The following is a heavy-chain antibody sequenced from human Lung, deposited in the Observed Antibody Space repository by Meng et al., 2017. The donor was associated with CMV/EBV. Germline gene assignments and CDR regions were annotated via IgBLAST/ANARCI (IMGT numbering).Heavy chain of an antibody. D-gene: IGHD6-19*01. CDR3: APLGTSSADPPN. CDR2: ISYDGSNK. V-gene: IGHV3-30*04. CDR1: GFTFSSYA. Sequence: GGSLRLXCAASGFTFSSYAMHWVRQAPGKGLEWVAVISYDGSNKYYADSVKGRFTISRDNSKNTLYLQMNSLRAEDTAVYYCAPLGTSSADPPNWGQGTLVXVSS. J-gene: IGHJ4*02.